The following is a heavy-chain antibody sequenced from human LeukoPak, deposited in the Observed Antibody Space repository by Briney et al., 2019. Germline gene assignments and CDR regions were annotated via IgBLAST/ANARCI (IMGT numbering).Heavy chain of an antibody. D-gene: IGHD3-10*01. CDR1: GFTFSSYA. CDR2: IKSKTEGGTT. J-gene: IGHJ4*02. CDR3: TTDETVRGVGFDY. Sequence: GRSLRLSCAASGFTFSSYAMHWVRQAPGKGLEWVGRIKSKTEGGTTDYAAPVKGRFTISRDDSKNALYLQMNSLKTEDTAVYYCTTDETVRGVGFDYWGQGTLVTVSS. V-gene: IGHV3-15*01.